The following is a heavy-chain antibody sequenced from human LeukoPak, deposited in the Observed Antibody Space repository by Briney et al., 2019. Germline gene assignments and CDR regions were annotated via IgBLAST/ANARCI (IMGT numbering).Heavy chain of an antibody. V-gene: IGHV4-59*01. Sequence: SETLSLTCTVSGGSISSYYWNWIRQPPGKGLEWIGYFYNSRTANYNPPLKSRVTISVDTSKHQFSLKLNSVTAADTAVYYCAGVEPAAKRGVDYWGQGTRVTVSS. J-gene: IGHJ4*02. D-gene: IGHD2-2*01. CDR1: GGSISSYY. CDR2: FYNSRTA. CDR3: AGVEPAAKRGVDY.